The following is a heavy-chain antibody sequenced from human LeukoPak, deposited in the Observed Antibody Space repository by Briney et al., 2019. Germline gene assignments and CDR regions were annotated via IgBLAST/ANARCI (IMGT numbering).Heavy chain of an antibody. D-gene: IGHD6-19*01. J-gene: IGHJ3*02. CDR1: GGSFSDYY. V-gene: IGHV4-59*01. CDR3: ARTKQWLAFDI. Sequence: SETLSLTCAVYGGSFSDYYWSWIRLAPGKGLEWIGNIHNSVNINYNPALKSRVTILIDTSKNQFSLRLSSMTAADTAVYYCARTKQWLAFDIWGQGTMVTVSS. CDR2: IHNSVNI.